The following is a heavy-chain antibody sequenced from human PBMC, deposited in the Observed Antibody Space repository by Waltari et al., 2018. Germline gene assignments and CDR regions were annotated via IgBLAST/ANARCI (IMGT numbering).Heavy chain of an antibody. CDR3: ARGIAVVTPDDY. V-gene: IGHV3-48*03. CDR1: GLTFSSYE. D-gene: IGHD2-21*02. CDR2: ISSSGSTI. J-gene: IGHJ4*02. Sequence: EVHLVESGGGLVQPGGSLRLSCAASGLTFSSYEMNWVRKAPGKGLEWVSYISSSGSTIYYADSVKGRFTISRDNAKNSLYLQMNSLRAEDTAVYYCARGIAVVTPDDYWGQGTLVTVSS.